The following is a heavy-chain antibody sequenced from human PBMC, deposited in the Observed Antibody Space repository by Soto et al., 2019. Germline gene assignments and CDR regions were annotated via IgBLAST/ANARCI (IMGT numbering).Heavy chain of an antibody. CDR3: ATNPYDGSGSYYPDY. CDR1: GGTFSSYA. CDR2: IIPIFGTA. Sequence: SVKVSCKASGGTFSSYAISWVRQAPGQGLEWMGGIIPIFGTANYAQKFQGRVTITADESTSTAYMELSSLRSEDTAVYYCATNPYDGSGSYYPDYWGPGTTVTVSS. D-gene: IGHD3-10*01. V-gene: IGHV1-69*13. J-gene: IGHJ4*03.